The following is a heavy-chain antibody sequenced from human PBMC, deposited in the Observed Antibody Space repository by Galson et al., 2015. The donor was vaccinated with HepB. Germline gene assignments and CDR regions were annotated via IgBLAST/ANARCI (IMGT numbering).Heavy chain of an antibody. CDR1: GYTFTSYA. Sequence: SVKVSCKASGYTFTSYAMHWVRQAPGQRLEWMGWINAGNGNTKYSQKFQGRVTITRDTSASTAYMELSSLRSEDTAVYYCARDREIQLWPFYYYGMDVWGQGTTVTVSS. V-gene: IGHV1-3*01. D-gene: IGHD5-18*01. J-gene: IGHJ6*02. CDR3: ARDREIQLWPFYYYGMDV. CDR2: INAGNGNT.